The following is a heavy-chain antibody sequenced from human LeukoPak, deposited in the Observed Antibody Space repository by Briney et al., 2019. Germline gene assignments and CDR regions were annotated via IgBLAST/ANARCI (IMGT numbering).Heavy chain of an antibody. J-gene: IGHJ5*02. CDR2: FDPEDGET. CDR3: AGSSDEGDWFDP. Sequence: GASVEVSCKVSGYTLTELSMHWVRQAPGKGLEWMGGFDPEDGETIYAQKFQGRVTMTEDTSTDTAYMELSSLRSEDTAVYYCAGSSDEGDWFDPWGQGTLVTVSS. CDR1: GYTLTELS. V-gene: IGHV1-24*01. D-gene: IGHD2-21*01.